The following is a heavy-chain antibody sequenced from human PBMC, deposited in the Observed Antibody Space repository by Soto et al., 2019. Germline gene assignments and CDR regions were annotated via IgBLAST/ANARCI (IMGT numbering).Heavy chain of an antibody. CDR1: GFTFSSCA. V-gene: IGHV3-30-3*01. CDR3: PRDKGDLRFLEWSYYFDY. D-gene: IGHD3-3*01. CDR2: ISYDGSNK. Sequence: QVQLVESGGGVVQPGRSLRLSCAASGFTFSSCAMHWVRQAPGKGLEWVALISYDGSNKYYADSVKGRFTISRDNSKNTLYLQMNSLRPDDTAVYYCPRDKGDLRFLEWSYYFDYWGQVTLVTVSS. J-gene: IGHJ4*02.